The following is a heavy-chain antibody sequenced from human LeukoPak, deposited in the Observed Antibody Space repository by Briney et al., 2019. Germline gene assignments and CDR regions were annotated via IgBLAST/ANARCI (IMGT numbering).Heavy chain of an antibody. D-gene: IGHD3-3*01. CDR2: ISAYNGNT. V-gene: IGHV1-18*01. CDR3: ARVGSLGYDFWSGYQHFDY. CDR1: GYTFTSYG. J-gene: IGHJ4*02. Sequence: ASVKVSCKASGYTFTSYGISWVRQAPGQGLEWMGWISAYNGNTNYAQKLQGRVTMTTDTSTSTAYMELRSLRSDDTAVYYCARVGSLGYDFWSGYQHFDYWAQGTLVTVSS.